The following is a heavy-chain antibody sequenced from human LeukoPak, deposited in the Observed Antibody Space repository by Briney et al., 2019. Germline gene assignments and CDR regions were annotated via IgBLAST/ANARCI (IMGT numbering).Heavy chain of an antibody. CDR2: IIPILGIA. V-gene: IGHV1-69*04. Sequence: ASVKVSCKASGGTFSSYAISWVRQAPGQGLEWMGRIIPILGIANYAQKFQGRVTITADKSTSTAYMELSSLRSEDTAVYYCARDGEYSSSRDAFDMWGQGTMVTVSS. CDR1: GGTFSSYA. J-gene: IGHJ3*02. D-gene: IGHD6-6*01. CDR3: ARDGEYSSSRDAFDM.